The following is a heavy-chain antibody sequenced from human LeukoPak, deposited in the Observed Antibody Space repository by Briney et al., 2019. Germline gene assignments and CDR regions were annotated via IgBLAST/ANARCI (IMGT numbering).Heavy chain of an antibody. Sequence: ASVKVSCKASGYTFTSYDINWVRRATGQGLEWMGWMNPNSGNTGYAQKFQGRVTMTRNTSISTAYMELSSLRSEDTAVYYCARFLVTAVAGGGDYWGQGTLVTVSS. J-gene: IGHJ4*02. V-gene: IGHV1-8*01. CDR2: MNPNSGNT. CDR3: ARFLVTAVAGGGDY. D-gene: IGHD6-19*01. CDR1: GYTFTSYD.